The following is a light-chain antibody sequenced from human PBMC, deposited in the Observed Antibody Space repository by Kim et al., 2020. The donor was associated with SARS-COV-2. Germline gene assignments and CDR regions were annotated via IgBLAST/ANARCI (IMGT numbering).Light chain of an antibody. V-gene: IGLV2-8*01. CDR3: SSYAAISNFV. CDR1: SSDVGGYNY. Sequence: LTQPPSASGSPGQSVTISCTGTSSDVGGYNYVSWYQQHPGKAPKLMIYEVSKRPSGVPDRFSGSKSGNTASLTVSGLQAEDEADYYCSSYAAISNFVFGTGTKVTVL. CDR2: EVS. J-gene: IGLJ1*01.